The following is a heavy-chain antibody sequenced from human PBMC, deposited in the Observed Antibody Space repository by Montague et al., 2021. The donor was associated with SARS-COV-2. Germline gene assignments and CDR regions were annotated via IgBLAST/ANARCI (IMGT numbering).Heavy chain of an antibody. V-gene: IGHV3-13*04. D-gene: IGHD6-13*01. J-gene: IGHJ6*02. CDR1: GFTFSSYD. Sequence: SLRLSCAASGFTFSSYDMHLVRQAPGNGLEWVSAIGTAGDTYYPGSVKVRFTISRENATNSLYLQMNSLRAGDTAVYYCARATHDSSSWTYYYYCVMDVWGQGTTVTVSS. CDR2: IGTAGDT. CDR3: ARATHDSSSWTYYYYCVMDV.